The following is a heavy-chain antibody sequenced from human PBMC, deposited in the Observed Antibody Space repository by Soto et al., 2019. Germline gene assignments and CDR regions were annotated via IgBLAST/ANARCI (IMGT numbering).Heavy chain of an antibody. D-gene: IGHD6-13*01. CDR2: ISVTGGST. J-gene: IGHJ4*02. V-gene: IGHV3-23*01. CDR3: AKATYSNVYNFDY. CDR1: GYTFSTYA. Sequence: EVHLLESGGGLVQPGGSLRLSCAASGYTFSTYAMSWVRQAPGMGLEWVSAISVTGGSTYYADSVRSRFTISRDNSKNTLSLQMTSLRAEDTAVYYCAKATYSNVYNFDYWGQGTLVTVSS.